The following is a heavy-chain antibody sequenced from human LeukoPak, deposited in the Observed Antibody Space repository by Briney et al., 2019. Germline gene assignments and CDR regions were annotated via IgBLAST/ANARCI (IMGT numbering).Heavy chain of an antibody. CDR2: IYYSGST. CDR3: ASFYCSGGSCYQYYYYYMDV. V-gene: IGHV4-39*01. D-gene: IGHD2-15*01. Sequence: SETLSLTCTVPGGSISSSSYYWGWIRQPPGKGLEWIGIIYYSGSTYSNPSLKSRVTISVDTSKNQFSLKLSSVTAADTAVYYCASFYCSGGSCYQYYYYYMDVWGKGTTVTISS. J-gene: IGHJ6*03. CDR1: GGSISSSSYY.